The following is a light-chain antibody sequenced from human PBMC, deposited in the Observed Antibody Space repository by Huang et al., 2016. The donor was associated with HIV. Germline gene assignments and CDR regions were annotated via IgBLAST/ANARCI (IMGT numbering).Light chain of an antibody. CDR2: AAS. CDR3: QQRFSTTIT. V-gene: IGKV1-39*01. J-gene: IGKJ5*01. Sequence: DIQMTQSPPSLSASVGDSVTIACRASQNVNTSLNWYQQKPGQAPRLLIFAASRLRSGVPSRFSGSGSGTEFTLTISSLQLEDFATYYCQQRFSTTITFGQGTRLDIK. CDR1: QNVNTS.